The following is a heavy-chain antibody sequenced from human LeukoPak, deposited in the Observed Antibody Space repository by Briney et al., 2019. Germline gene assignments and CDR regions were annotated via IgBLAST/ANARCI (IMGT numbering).Heavy chain of an antibody. CDR1: GYTFTSYG. D-gene: IGHD3-22*01. V-gene: IGHV1-18*01. J-gene: IGHJ3*02. CDR3: AREGSYYDSSGYDI. Sequence: ASVKVSCKASGYTFTSYGTSWVRQAPGQGLEWMGWISAYNGNTNYAQKLQGRVTMTTDTSTSTAYMELRSLRSDDTAVYYCAREGSYYDSSGYDIWGQGTMVTVSS. CDR2: ISAYNGNT.